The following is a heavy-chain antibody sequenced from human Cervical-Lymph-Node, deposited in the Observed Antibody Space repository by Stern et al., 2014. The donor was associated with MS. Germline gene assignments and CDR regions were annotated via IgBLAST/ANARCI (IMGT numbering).Heavy chain of an antibody. Sequence: QVQLQESGPGLVKPSETLSLTCTVSGGSVSSGNYYWSWIRQPPGKGLEWIGYIYYSGGTNYNPSLASRVTISIDTSKNQFSLKLTSVTAADTAIYYCAREVRWSHVDYWGQGTLVTVSS. D-gene: IGHD4-23*01. V-gene: IGHV4-61*01. CDR2: IYYSGGT. CDR3: AREVRWSHVDY. J-gene: IGHJ4*02. CDR1: GGSVSSGNYY.